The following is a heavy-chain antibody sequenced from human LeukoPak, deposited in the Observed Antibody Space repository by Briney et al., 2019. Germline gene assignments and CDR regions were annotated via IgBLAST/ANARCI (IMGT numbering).Heavy chain of an antibody. V-gene: IGHV3-33*01. D-gene: IGHD6-6*01. Sequence: TGGSLRLSCAASGFTFGSYGMHWVRQAPGKGLEWVAVIWYGGSNKYYADSVKGRFTISRDNSKNTLYLQMNSLRAKDTAVYYCARDRVSGLIATRPPGYWGQGTLVTVSS. CDR2: IWYGGSNK. J-gene: IGHJ4*02. CDR3: ARDRVSGLIATRPPGY. CDR1: GFTFGSYG.